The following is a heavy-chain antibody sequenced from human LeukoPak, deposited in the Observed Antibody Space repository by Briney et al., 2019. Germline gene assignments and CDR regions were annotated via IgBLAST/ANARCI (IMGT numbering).Heavy chain of an antibody. V-gene: IGHV4-39*01. D-gene: IGHD1-26*01. CDR3: ARGGSYALRY. CDR2: IYYNGST. CDR1: GGSITRGSYY. Sequence: SETLSLTCNVSGGSITRGSYYWGWIRQPPGRGLEWIGSIYYNGSTYYNPSLKSRVTISVDTSKNQFSLKLSSVTAADTAVYYCARGGSYALRYWGQGTLVTVSS. J-gene: IGHJ4*02.